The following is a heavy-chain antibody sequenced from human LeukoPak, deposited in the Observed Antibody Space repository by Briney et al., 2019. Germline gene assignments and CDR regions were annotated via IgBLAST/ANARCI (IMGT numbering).Heavy chain of an antibody. CDR1: GGSISSGDYY. CDR2: IYYSGST. Sequence: SQTLSLTCTVSGGSISSGDYYWSWIRQPPGTGLEWIGYIYYSGSTYYNPSLKSRVTISVDTSKNQFSLRLSSVTAADTAVYYCARAPYSGSYVGAFDIWGQGTMVTVSS. CDR3: ARAPYSGSYVGAFDI. D-gene: IGHD1-26*01. J-gene: IGHJ3*02. V-gene: IGHV4-30-4*01.